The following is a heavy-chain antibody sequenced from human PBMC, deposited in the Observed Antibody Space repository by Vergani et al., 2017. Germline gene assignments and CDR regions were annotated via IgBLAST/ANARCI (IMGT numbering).Heavy chain of an antibody. Sequence: EVQLLQSGGGVIQPGGSVRLSCAASGFTFSACPMTWVRQAPGKGLEWVSAISGSGGSTYYADSVKGRFTISRDNSKNTLYLQMNSLRAEDTAVYYCAKDDVDWNSDYWGQGTLVTVSS. CDR1: GFTFSACP. D-gene: IGHD3/OR15-3a*01. V-gene: IGHV3-23*01. CDR3: AKDDVDWNSDY. J-gene: IGHJ4*02. CDR2: ISGSGGST.